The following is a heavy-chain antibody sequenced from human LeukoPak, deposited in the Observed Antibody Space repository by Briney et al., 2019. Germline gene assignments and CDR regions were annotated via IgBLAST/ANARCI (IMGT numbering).Heavy chain of an antibody. Sequence: SETLSLTCTHSGGSICSSNSSCVRQPPGKGLEWIGYIYYSGSTNYNPSLKSRVTISVDTSKNQFSLKLSSVTAADTAVYYCAGHFGLVPTSIVFDPWGQGTLVTVSS. CDR3: AGHFGLVPTSIVFDP. CDR1: GGSICSSN. V-gene: IGHV4-59*01. J-gene: IGHJ5*02. D-gene: IGHD3-10*01. CDR2: IYYSGST.